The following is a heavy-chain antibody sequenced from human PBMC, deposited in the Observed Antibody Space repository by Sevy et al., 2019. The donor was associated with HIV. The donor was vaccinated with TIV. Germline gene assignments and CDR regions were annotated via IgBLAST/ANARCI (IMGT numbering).Heavy chain of an antibody. CDR2: INPNSGGT. D-gene: IGHD6-13*01. Sequence: ASLKVSCKASGYTFTGYYMHWVRQAPGQGLEWMGRINPNSGGTNYAQKFQGRVTMTRDTSISTAYMELSRLRSDDTAVYYCARDPSIAADLDYWGQGTLVTVSS. CDR1: GYTFTGYY. CDR3: ARDPSIAADLDY. V-gene: IGHV1-2*06. J-gene: IGHJ4*02.